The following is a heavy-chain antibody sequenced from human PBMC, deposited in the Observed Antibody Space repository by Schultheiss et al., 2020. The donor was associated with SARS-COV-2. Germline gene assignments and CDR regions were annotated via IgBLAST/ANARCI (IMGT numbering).Heavy chain of an antibody. D-gene: IGHD3-3*01. Sequence: GGSLRLSCAASGFTFSGSAMHWVRQAPGKGLEWVSSISSSSSYIYYADSVKGRFTISRDNAKNSLYLQMNSLRAEDTAVYYCAARGTTDSYYDFWSGYFFDYWGQGTLVTVSS. J-gene: IGHJ4*02. CDR2: ISSSSSYI. CDR1: GFTFSGSA. V-gene: IGHV3-21*01. CDR3: AARGTTDSYYDFWSGYFFDY.